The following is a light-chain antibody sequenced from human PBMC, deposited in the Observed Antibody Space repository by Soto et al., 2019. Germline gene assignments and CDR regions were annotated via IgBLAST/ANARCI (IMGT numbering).Light chain of an antibody. V-gene: IGLV2-18*02. CDR3: SSYTTDTTLV. Sequence: QSVLTQPPSVSGSPGQSVTIPCTGTSSDVGSYNRVSWYQQPPGTAPKLMIYEVTNRPSGVPDRFSGTKSGNTASLTISGLQAEDEADYYCSSYTTDTTLVFGGGTKLTVL. J-gene: IGLJ2*01. CDR2: EVT. CDR1: SSDVGSYNR.